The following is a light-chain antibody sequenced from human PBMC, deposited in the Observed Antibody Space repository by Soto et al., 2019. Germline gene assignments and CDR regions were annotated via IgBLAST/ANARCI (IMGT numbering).Light chain of an antibody. V-gene: IGKV1-5*01. CDR2: DAS. CDR1: QSISSR. J-gene: IGKJ1*01. CDR3: QQYNSYSKT. Sequence: DIEITQSPSTLSASVGDRLTITCRASQSISSRLAWYPQKPGKAPKLLIFDASSLESGVPSRFSCSGAGTECTRTISSLQPDDVSTDYCQQYNSYSKTFGQGTKVDIK.